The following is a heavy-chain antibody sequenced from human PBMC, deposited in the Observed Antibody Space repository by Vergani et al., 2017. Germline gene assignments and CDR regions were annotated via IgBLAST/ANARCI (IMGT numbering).Heavy chain of an antibody. D-gene: IGHD6-13*01. CDR3: ARLGIAAAVGENYYYYGMDV. CDR1: GYSFTSYW. CDR2: IYPGDSET. V-gene: IGHV5-51*01. Sequence: EVQLVQSGAEVKKPGESLKISCKGSGYSFTSYWIGWVRQMPGKGLEWMGVIYPGDSETRYSTAFQGQVTISADKSISTAYLQWSSLKASDTAMYYCARLGIAAAVGENYYYYGMDVWGQGTTVTVSS. J-gene: IGHJ6*02.